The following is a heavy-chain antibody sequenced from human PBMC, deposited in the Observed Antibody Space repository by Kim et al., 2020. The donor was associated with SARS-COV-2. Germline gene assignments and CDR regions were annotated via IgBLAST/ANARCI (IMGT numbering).Heavy chain of an antibody. CDR3: AKDLEYAYAGITIFGVGYYGMDV. J-gene: IGHJ6*02. D-gene: IGHD3-3*01. CDR2: ISYDGSNK. V-gene: IGHV3-30*18. Sequence: GGSLRLSCAASGFTFSSYGMHWVRQAPGKGLEWVAVISYDGSNKYYADSVKGRFTISRDNSKNTLYLQMNSLRAEDTAVYYCAKDLEYAYAGITIFGVGYYGMDVWGQGTTVTVSS. CDR1: GFTFSSYG.